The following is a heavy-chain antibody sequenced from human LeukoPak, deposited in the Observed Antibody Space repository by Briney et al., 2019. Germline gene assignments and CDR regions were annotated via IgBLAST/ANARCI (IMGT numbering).Heavy chain of an antibody. CDR1: GGSFSGYY. V-gene: IGHV4-34*01. J-gene: IGHJ6*02. D-gene: IGHD6-13*01. CDR3: ARGVGSSSRYYYYGMDV. CDR2: INHSGST. Sequence: SGTLSLTCAVYGGSFSGYYWSWIRQPPGKGLEWIGEINHSGSTNYNPSLKSRVTISVDTSKNQFSLKLSSVTAADTAVYYCARGVGSSSRYYYYGMDVWGQGTTVTVSS.